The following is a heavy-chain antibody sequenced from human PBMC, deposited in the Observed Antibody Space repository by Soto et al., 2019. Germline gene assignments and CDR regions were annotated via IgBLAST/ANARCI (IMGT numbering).Heavy chain of an antibody. CDR2: ISAYNGNT. CDR1: GYTFTSYG. CDR3: ARESHYDNTNAFDI. Sequence: GASVKVSCKASGYTFTSYGISWVRQAPGQGLEWMGWISAYNGNTNYAQKLQGRVTMTTDTSTSTAYMELRSLRSDDTAVYYCARESHYDNTNAFDIWGQGTMVTVSS. D-gene: IGHD3-22*01. J-gene: IGHJ3*02. V-gene: IGHV1-18*04.